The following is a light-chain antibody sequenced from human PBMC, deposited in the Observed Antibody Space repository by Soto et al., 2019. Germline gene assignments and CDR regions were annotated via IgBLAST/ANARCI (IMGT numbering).Light chain of an antibody. Sequence: EIVMTQSPATLSVSPGERATLSCRASQSVSSNLAWYQQKPGQAPRLLSYGASTRATGIPARFSGSGSGTEFTLTISSLQSEDFAVYYFQQYNNWPRTFGQGTKVEIK. CDR2: GAS. J-gene: IGKJ1*01. CDR1: QSVSSN. V-gene: IGKV3-15*01. CDR3: QQYNNWPRT.